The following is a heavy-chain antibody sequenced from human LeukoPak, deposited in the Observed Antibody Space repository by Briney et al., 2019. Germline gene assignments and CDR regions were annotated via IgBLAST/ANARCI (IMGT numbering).Heavy chain of an antibody. D-gene: IGHD2-8*01. Sequence: GGSLRLSCAAPGFTFSSYSMNWVRQAPGKGLEWVSYISSSSSTIYYADSVKGRFTISRDNAKNSLYLQMNSLRAEDTAVYYCARVRLWTNGDPDYWDQGTLVTVSS. CDR2: ISSSSSTI. V-gene: IGHV3-48*01. J-gene: IGHJ4*02. CDR1: GFTFSSYS. CDR3: ARVRLWTNGDPDY.